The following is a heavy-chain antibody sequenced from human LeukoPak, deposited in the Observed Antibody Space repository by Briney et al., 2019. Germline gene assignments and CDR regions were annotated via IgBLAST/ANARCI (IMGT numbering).Heavy chain of an antibody. V-gene: IGHV1-69*01. CDR3: AGGYCSSTSCYYYYYYGMDV. CDR2: VIPIFGTA. J-gene: IGHJ6*02. CDR1: GGTFSSYA. D-gene: IGHD2-2*01. Sequence: SVKVSCKASGGTFSSYAISWVRQAPGQGLEWMGGVIPIFGTANYAQKFQGGVTITADESTSTAYMELSSLRSEDTAVYYCAGGYCSSTSCYYYYYYGMDVWGQGTTVTVSS.